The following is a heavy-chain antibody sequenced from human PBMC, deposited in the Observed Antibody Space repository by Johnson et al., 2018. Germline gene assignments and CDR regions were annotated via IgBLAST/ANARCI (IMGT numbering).Heavy chain of an antibody. D-gene: IGHD6-19*01. CDR1: GGTFSSYT. CDR3: ARGHSSGWAEYFQH. V-gene: IGHV1-69*09. J-gene: IGHJ1*01. CDR2: IIPILGIA. Sequence: QVQLVQSGAEVKKXGSSVEVSCKASGGTFSSYTISWVRQAPGQGLEWMGRIIPILGIANYAQKFQGRVTITADKSTSTAYMELSSLRSEDTAGYYCARGHSSGWAEYFQHWGQGTLVTVSS.